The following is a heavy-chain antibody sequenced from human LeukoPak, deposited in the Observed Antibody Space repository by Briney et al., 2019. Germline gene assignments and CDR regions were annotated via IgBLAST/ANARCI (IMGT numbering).Heavy chain of an antibody. CDR2: ISAGSNYI. J-gene: IGHJ4*02. V-gene: IGHV3-21*01. CDR3: ARDASTRCYRCEVDY. Sequence: GGSLRLSCAASGFTFSDYSMNWVRQAPGKGLEWVSSISAGSNYIYYGDSVKGRFTISRDNAKNSLYLQMSSLRAEDTAVYYCARDASTRCYRCEVDYWGQGTLVTVSS. CDR1: GFTFSDYS. D-gene: IGHD2-2*01.